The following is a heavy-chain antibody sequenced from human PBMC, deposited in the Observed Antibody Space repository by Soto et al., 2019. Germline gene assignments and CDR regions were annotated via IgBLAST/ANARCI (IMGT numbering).Heavy chain of an antibody. J-gene: IGHJ4*02. CDR1: GFTVSTKY. CDR3: ARDPWAADY. CDR2: IYSGGST. D-gene: IGHD3-16*01. Sequence: GGSLILSCAASGFTVSTKYMGWVRQAPGKGLEWVSVIYSGGSTFYADSVRGRFTISRDNSKNTVNLQMNSLRAEDTAVYYCARDPWAADYWGQGTLVTVSS. V-gene: IGHV3-66*01.